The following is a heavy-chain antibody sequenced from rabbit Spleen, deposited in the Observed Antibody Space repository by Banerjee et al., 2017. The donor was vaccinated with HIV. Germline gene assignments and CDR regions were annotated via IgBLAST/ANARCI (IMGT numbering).Heavy chain of an antibody. CDR1: GFSFSSGYD. J-gene: IGHJ4*01. CDR3: ARREISGYDFDF. CDR2: IATSTSGSP. D-gene: IGHD2-1*01. V-gene: IGHV1S45*01. Sequence: QEQLEESGGGLVKPEGSLTLTCTASGFSFSSGYDMCWVRQAPGKGLEWIACIATSTSGSPYSANWAKGRFAISKASSTTVTLKMTSLTAADTATYFCARREISGYDFDFWGPGTLVTVS.